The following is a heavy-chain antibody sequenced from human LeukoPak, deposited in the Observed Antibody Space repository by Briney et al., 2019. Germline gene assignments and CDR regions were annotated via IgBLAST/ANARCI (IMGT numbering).Heavy chain of an antibody. CDR2: IYYSGNT. CDR1: GFTFSDYY. J-gene: IGHJ4*02. Sequence: GSLRLSCAAPGFTFSDYYMSWIRQPPGKGLEWIGSIYYSGNTYYNPSLKSRVTISVDTSKNQFSLKVSSVTAADTAVYYCARLYYGSGDYWGQGTLVTVSS. D-gene: IGHD3-10*01. V-gene: IGHV4-39*01. CDR3: ARLYYGSGDY.